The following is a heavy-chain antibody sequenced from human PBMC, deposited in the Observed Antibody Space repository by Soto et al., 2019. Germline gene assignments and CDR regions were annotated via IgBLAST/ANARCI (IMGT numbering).Heavy chain of an antibody. CDR3: ARSDWFDP. CDR2: ISAYNGNT. Sequence: GASVKVSCKASGYTFASYAISWMRQAPGQGLEWMGWISAYNGNTNYAQKLQGRVTMTTDTSASTAYMELSSLRSEDTAVYYCARSDWFDPWGQGTLVTVSS. V-gene: IGHV1-18*01. CDR1: GYTFASYA. J-gene: IGHJ5*02.